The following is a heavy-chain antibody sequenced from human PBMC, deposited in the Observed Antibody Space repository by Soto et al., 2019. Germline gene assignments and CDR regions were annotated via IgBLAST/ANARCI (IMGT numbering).Heavy chain of an antibody. V-gene: IGHV3-23*01. CDR1: GFTFSSYA. Sequence: GGSLRLSCAASGFTFSSYAMSWVRQAPGKGLEWVSAISGSGGSTYYADSVKGRFTISRDNSQNTLYLQMNSLRADDTAVYYCAKEGSGSCHPIDYWGQGTLVTVSS. CDR3: AKEGSGSCHPIDY. CDR2: ISGSGGST. J-gene: IGHJ4*02. D-gene: IGHD1-26*01.